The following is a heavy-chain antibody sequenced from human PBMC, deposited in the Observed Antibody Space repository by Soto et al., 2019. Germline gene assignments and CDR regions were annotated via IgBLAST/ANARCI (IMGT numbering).Heavy chain of an antibody. V-gene: IGHV4-31*03. Sequence: QVQLQESGPGLVKPSQTLSLTCTVSGDSIRSGGYYWTWIRQYPGKGLEWIGYIYYSGSTYYNPSLKSRVTISVDTSKNQFSLKLTSVTAADTAVYYCARETCSSTSCYWYYFDYWDQGTLVTVSS. D-gene: IGHD2-2*01. CDR1: GDSIRSGGYY. J-gene: IGHJ4*02. CDR3: ARETCSSTSCYWYYFDY. CDR2: IYYSGST.